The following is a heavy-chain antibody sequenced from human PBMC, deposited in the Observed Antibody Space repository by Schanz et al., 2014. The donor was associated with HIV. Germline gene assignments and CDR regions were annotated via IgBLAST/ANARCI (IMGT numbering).Heavy chain of an antibody. V-gene: IGHV4-34*01. CDR1: GGSFSGYY. Sequence: QVQLQQWGAGLLKPSETLSLTCAVYGGSFSGYYWSWIRQPPGKGLEWIGKINHSGNTNYNPSLKSRVTISVDTSKNQFSLKMSSVTAADTAVYYCARSYYYDGSPLPLDSWGQGTLVTVSS. CDR3: ARSYYYDGSPLPLDS. D-gene: IGHD3-22*01. CDR2: INHSGNT. J-gene: IGHJ4*02.